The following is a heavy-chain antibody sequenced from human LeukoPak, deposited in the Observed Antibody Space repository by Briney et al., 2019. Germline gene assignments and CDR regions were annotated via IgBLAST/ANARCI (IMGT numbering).Heavy chain of an antibody. Sequence: GGSLRLSCAASGFTFSDYYMSWIRQAPGKGLEWVSYISSSGSTIYYADSVKGRFTISRDNAKNSLYLQMNSLGAEDTAVYYCAKDYYYDSSGYFGPGESFDYWGQGTLVTVSS. V-gene: IGHV3-11*01. J-gene: IGHJ4*02. D-gene: IGHD3-22*01. CDR3: AKDYYYDSSGYFGPGESFDY. CDR1: GFTFSDYY. CDR2: ISSSGSTI.